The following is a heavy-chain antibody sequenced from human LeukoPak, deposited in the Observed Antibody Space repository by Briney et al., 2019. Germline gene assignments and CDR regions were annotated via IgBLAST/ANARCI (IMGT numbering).Heavy chain of an antibody. CDR3: ARELSSSSRLLDS. Sequence: ASVKVSCKASGYTFSSYYMHWVRQAPGQGLEWMGIINPSVGSTSHAQKLQGRVTMTRDMSTSTVYMELSSLRSEDTAVYYCARELSSSSRLLDSWGQGTLVTVSS. V-gene: IGHV1-46*01. CDR1: GYTFSSYY. D-gene: IGHD6-6*01. CDR2: INPSVGST. J-gene: IGHJ4*02.